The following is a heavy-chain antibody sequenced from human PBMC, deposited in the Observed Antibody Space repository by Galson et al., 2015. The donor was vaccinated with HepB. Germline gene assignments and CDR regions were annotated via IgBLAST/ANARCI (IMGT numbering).Heavy chain of an antibody. CDR2: INTNTGNP. J-gene: IGHJ5*02. D-gene: IGHD3-3*01. CDR3: ARQGITIFGVQYNWFDP. CDR1: GYTFTSYA. V-gene: IGHV7-4-1*02. Sequence: SVKVSCKASGYTFTSYAMNWVRQAPGQGLEWMGWINTNTGNPTYAQGFTGRSVFSLDTSVSTAYLQISSLKAEDTAVYYCARQGITIFGVQYNWFDPWGQGTLVTVSS.